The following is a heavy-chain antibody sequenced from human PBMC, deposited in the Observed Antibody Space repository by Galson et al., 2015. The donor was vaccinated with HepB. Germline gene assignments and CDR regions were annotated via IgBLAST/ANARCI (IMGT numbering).Heavy chain of an antibody. CDR1: GFAFSSYG. V-gene: IGHV3-74*01. J-gene: IGHJ4*02. Sequence: SLRLSCAASGFAFSSYGMHWVRQAPGKGLVWVSRINSDGSSTSYADSVKGRFTISRDNAKNTLYLQMNSLRAEDTAVYYCARGRGGLRLGELSLYGGGYFDYWGQGTLVTVSS. CDR3: ARGRGGLRLGELSLYGGGYFDY. D-gene: IGHD3-16*02. CDR2: INSDGSST.